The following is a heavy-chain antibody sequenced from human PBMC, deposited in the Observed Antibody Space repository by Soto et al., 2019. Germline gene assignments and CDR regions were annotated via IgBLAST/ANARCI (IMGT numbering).Heavy chain of an antibody. D-gene: IGHD3-22*01. V-gene: IGHV4-31*03. CDR3: ARDPGGGYYGVDY. CDR2: IYYSGST. Sequence: SETLSLTCTVSGGSISSGGYYWSWIRQHPGKGLEWIGYIYYSGSTYYNPSLKSRVTISVDTSKNQFSLKLSSVTAADTAVYYCARDPGGGYYGVDYWGQGTLVTVSS. CDR1: GGSISSGGYY. J-gene: IGHJ4*02.